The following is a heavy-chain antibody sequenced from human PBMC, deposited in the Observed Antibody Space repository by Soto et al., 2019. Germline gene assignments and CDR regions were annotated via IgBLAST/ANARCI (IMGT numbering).Heavy chain of an antibody. Sequence: QVQLVQSGAEVKKPGSSVKVSCKASGGTFSSYTISWVRQAPGQGLEWMGRIIPILGIANYAQKFQGRVTITADKSTSTAYMELSSLRSEDTAVYYCARSPNYYGSGSYYGMDVWGQGTTVTVSS. J-gene: IGHJ6*02. V-gene: IGHV1-69*02. CDR2: IIPILGIA. D-gene: IGHD3-10*01. CDR1: GGTFSSYT. CDR3: ARSPNYYGSGSYYGMDV.